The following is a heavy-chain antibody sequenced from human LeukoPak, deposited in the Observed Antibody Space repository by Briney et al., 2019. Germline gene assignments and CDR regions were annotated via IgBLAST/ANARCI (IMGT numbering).Heavy chain of an antibody. Sequence: GGSLRLACAASGFTVSGHPMSWVRQAPGKGLEWVSVIYRGGNTYYADSVKGRFTISRDNAQNSLYLQMNSLRAEDTAVYYCARDPAGGTYDLWGQGTMVTVSS. CDR1: GFTVSGHP. CDR2: IYRGGNT. V-gene: IGHV3-53*01. CDR3: ARDPAGGTYDL. J-gene: IGHJ3*01.